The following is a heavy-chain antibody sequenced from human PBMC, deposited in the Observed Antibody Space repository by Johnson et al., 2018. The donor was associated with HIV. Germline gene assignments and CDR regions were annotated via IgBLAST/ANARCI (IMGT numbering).Heavy chain of an antibody. CDR3: AKDLRMAARPAVGAFDI. Sequence: VQLVESGGGLVQPGRSLRLSCAASGFTFDDYAMHWVRQAPGKGLEWVSGISWNSGSIGYADSVKGRFTISRDNAKNSLYLQMNSLRAEDTALYYCAKDLRMAARPAVGAFDIWGQGTMDTVSS. CDR1: GFTFDDYA. J-gene: IGHJ3*02. V-gene: IGHV3-9*01. D-gene: IGHD6-6*01. CDR2: ISWNSGSI.